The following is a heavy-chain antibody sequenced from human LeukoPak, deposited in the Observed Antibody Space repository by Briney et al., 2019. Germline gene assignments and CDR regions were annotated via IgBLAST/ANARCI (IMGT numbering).Heavy chain of an antibody. CDR3: ARGLGSGTL. Sequence: KPSESLSLTCAVSAYSVNSGYYWVWIRQPPGKGLEWIGSIYHTGSAYYDPSLKSRVTISVDTSKNQFSLNLTSVTAADTAVYYCARGLGSGTLWGEGTMVTDSS. J-gene: IGHJ3*01. V-gene: IGHV4-38-2*01. CDR2: IYHTGSA. CDR1: AYSVNSGYY. D-gene: IGHD3-10*01.